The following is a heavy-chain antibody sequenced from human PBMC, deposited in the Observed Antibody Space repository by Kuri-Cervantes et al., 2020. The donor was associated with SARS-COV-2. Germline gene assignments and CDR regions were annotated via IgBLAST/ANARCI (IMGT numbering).Heavy chain of an antibody. CDR3: ARGGGYCSSTSCPNGMDV. CDR2: INPSGGST. J-gene: IGHJ6*02. V-gene: IGHV1-46*01. CDR1: GYTFTSHY. Sequence: ASVKVSCKASGYTFTSHYIDWVRQAPGQGLEWVGIINPSGGSTNYAQKFQGRVTMTRDTSTSTVYMELSSLRSEDTAVYYCARGGGYCSSTSCPNGMDVWGQGTTVTVSS. D-gene: IGHD2-2*01.